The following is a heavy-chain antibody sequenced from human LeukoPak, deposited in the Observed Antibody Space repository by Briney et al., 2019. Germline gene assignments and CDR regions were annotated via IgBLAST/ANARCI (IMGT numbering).Heavy chain of an antibody. V-gene: IGHV1-2*02. J-gene: IGHJ4*02. CDR3: VRVPRQLLPYFDY. CDR2: FNPISGGT. Sequence: GASVKVSCKASGYTFDDYDMHWVRQAPGQGLEWMGWFNPISGGTAYARKFQGRVTMTWDTFISTVYMELIRLTSDDTALFYCVRVPRQLLPYFDYWGQGTLVTVSS. D-gene: IGHD2-15*01. CDR1: GYTFDDYD.